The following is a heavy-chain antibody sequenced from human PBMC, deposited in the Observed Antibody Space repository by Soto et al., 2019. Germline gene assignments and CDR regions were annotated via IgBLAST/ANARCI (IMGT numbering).Heavy chain of an antibody. J-gene: IGHJ3*02. CDR2: IYYSGST. CDR3: ARMGRRRDYYDSSGPPYAFDI. V-gene: IGHV4-39*01. D-gene: IGHD3-22*01. CDR1: GGSISSSSYY. Sequence: SETLSLTCTVSGGSISSSSYYWGWIRQPPGKGLEWIGSIYYSGSTYYNPSLKSRVTISVDTSKNQFSLKLSSVPAADTAVYYCARMGRRRDYYDSSGPPYAFDIWGQGTMVTVSS.